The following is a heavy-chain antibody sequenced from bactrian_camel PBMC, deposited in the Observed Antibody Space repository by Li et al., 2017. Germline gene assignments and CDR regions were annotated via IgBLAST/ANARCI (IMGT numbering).Heavy chain of an antibody. CDR2: IDKDGST. V-gene: IGHV3S55*01. J-gene: IGHJ4*01. CDR3: ATGAGLSWLQFVGRTQLTH. CDR1: GYGSDDYC. Sequence: VQLVESGGGSVQAGGSLRLSCSVSGYGSDDYCMAWFRQAPGKEREGVAAIDKDGSTNYADSVKGRFTISRDNAKNTLYLQMDSLKVEDTAAYYCATGAGLSWLQFVGRTQLTHRGQGTQVTVS. D-gene: IGHD7*01.